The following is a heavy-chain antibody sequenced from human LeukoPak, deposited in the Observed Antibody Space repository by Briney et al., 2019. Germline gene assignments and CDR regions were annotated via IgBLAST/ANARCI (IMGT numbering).Heavy chain of an antibody. CDR3: ARQLRWDQYYFDY. V-gene: IGHV1-69*13. J-gene: IGHJ4*02. D-gene: IGHD4-23*01. CDR2: IIPIFGTA. CDR1: GGTFSSYA. Sequence: PGASVKVSCKASGGTFSSYAISWLRQAPGQGLEWMGGIIPIFGTANYAQKFQGRVTITADESTSTAYMELSSLRSEDTAVYYCARQLRWDQYYFDYWGQGTLVTVSS.